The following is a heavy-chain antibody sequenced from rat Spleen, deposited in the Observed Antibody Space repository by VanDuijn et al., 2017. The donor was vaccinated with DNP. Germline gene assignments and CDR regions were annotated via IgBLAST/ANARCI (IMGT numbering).Heavy chain of an antibody. CDR1: GFTFSDYY. CDR3: ARHRTGSWDY. CDR2: ISYDGGNA. D-gene: IGHD5-1*01. V-gene: IGHV5-22*01. J-gene: IGHJ3*01. Sequence: EVQLVESGGGLVQPGRSLKLSCAASGFTFSDYYMAWVRQAPTKGLEWVAYISYDGGNAYYGDSVKGRFTISRDNAKSTLYLQINSLRSEDMATYYCARHRTGSWDYWGQGTLVTVSS.